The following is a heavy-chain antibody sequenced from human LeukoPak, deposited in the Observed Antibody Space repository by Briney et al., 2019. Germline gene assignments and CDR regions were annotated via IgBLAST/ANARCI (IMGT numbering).Heavy chain of an antibody. V-gene: IGHV4-34*01. CDR2: INHSGST. D-gene: IGHD5-18*01. CDR3: ARGRRIGGYSHGYYH. J-gene: IGHJ5*02. CDR1: GGSFSGYY. Sequence: SETLSLTCAVYGGSFSGYYWSWIRQPPGKGLEWIGEINHSGSTNYNPSLKSRVTISVDTSKNQFSLKLSSVTAADTVVYYCARGRRIGGYSHGYYHWGQGTLVTVSS.